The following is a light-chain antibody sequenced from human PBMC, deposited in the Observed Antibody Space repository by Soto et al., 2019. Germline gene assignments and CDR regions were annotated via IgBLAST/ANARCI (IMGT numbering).Light chain of an antibody. CDR1: SSDIGNYDF. Sequence: QSALTQPASVSGSPGQSITISCTGTSSDIGNYDFVSWYQQVPGTAPKAMIYEVSSRPSGVSNRFSGSKSSNTASLTISGLQADDEAYYYCSSYTTGTSFILFGGGTKVIVL. CDR3: SSYTTGTSFIL. CDR2: EVS. J-gene: IGLJ2*01. V-gene: IGLV2-14*01.